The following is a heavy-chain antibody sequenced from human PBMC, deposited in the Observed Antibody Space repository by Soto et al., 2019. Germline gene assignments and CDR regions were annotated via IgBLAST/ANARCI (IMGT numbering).Heavy chain of an antibody. CDR1: GGSFSGYY. J-gene: IGHJ1*01. V-gene: IGHV4-34*01. D-gene: IGHD2-15*01. CDR3: ARVGLGYCSGGSCYWLGEYFQH. CDR2: INHSGST. Sequence: SETLSLTCAVYGGSFSGYYWSWIRQPPGKGLEWIGEINHSGSTNYNPSLKSRVTISVDTSKNQFSLKLSSVTAADTAVYYCARVGLGYCSGGSCYWLGEYFQHWGQGTLVTVSS.